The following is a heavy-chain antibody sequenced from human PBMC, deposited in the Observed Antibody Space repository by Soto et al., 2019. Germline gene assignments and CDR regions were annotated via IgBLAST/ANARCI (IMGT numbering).Heavy chain of an antibody. CDR3: RLLWFGEFPHGMDV. CDR2: ISAYNGNT. Sequence: QVQLVQSGAEVKKPGASVKVSCKASGYTFTSYGISWVRQAPGQGLEWMGWISAYNGNTNYAQKLQGRATMTTDTSTSTAYMELRSLRSDDTAVYYCRLLWFGEFPHGMDVWGQGTTVTVSS. D-gene: IGHD3-10*01. J-gene: IGHJ6*02. V-gene: IGHV1-18*01. CDR1: GYTFTSYG.